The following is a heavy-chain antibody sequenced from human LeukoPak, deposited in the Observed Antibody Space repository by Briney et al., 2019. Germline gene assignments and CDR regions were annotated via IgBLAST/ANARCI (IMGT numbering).Heavy chain of an antibody. V-gene: IGHV4-34*01. CDR2: INHSGST. CDR3: ARGRYSSSWYPYNWFDP. CDR1: GGSFSGYY. D-gene: IGHD6-13*01. J-gene: IGHJ5*02. Sequence: SETLSLTCAVYGGSFSGYYWICIRQPPGKGLEWIGEINHSGSTNYNPSLKSRVTISVDTSKNQFSLKLSAVTAADTAVYYCARGRYSSSWYPYNWFDPWGRGTLVTVSS.